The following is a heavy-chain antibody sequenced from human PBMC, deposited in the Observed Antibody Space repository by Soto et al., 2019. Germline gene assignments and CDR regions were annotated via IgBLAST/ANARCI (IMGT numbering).Heavy chain of an antibody. CDR3: ARVSRFTTVTSGYYYYGMDV. CDR2: IDPSDSYT. D-gene: IGHD4-4*01. CDR1: GYSFTSYR. V-gene: IGHV5-10-1*01. Sequence: PGESLKISCKGSGYSFTSYRISWVRQMPGKGLEWMGRIDPSDSYTNYSPSFQGHVTISADKSISTAYLQWSSLKASDTAMYYCARVSRFTTVTSGYYYYGMDVWGQGTTVTVSS. J-gene: IGHJ6*02.